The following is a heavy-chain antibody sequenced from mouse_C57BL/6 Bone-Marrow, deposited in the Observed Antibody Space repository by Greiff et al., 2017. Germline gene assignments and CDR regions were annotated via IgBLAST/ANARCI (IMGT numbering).Heavy chain of an antibody. CDR1: GYTFTSYW. D-gene: IGHD1-1*01. CDR3: ARPLRWYVEV. Sequence: QVQLQQPGAELVKPGASVKLSCKASGYTFTSYWMHWVKQRPGQGLEWIGMIHPNSGSTNYNEKFKRKATMTVDKSSSTAYLQLSSLTSEDSAVYYCARPLRWYVEVWGRGTTVTGSS. CDR2: IHPNSGST. V-gene: IGHV1-64*01. J-gene: IGHJ1*03.